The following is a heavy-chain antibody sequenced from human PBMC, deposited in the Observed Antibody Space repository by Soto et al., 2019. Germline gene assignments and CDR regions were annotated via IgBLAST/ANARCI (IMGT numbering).Heavy chain of an antibody. CDR2: VNPDGTTT. J-gene: IGHJ4*02. CDR1: GFTFSTYW. V-gene: IGHV3-74*01. CDR3: ARDLAGVDDS. D-gene: IGHD7-27*01. Sequence: EVQLVESGGGLVQPGGSLRLSCAASGFTFSTYWMHWVRQVPGKGLVWVSRVNPDGTTTNYAASVKGRFTISRDNPKNTLHLQMNSLRVDDTPVYFCARDLAGVDDSWGQGTLVTVSS.